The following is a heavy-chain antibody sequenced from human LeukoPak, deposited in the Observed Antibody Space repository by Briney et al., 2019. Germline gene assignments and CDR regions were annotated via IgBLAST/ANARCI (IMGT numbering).Heavy chain of an antibody. CDR1: GFTFSNYA. V-gene: IGHV3-23*01. CDR3: AKVGYYYYMDV. CDR2: ISGSGGST. Sequence: GGSLRLSCAASGFTFSNYAMSWVRQAPGKGLEWVSAISGSGGSTYHADSVKGRFTISRDNSKNTLYLQMNSLRAEDTAVYNCAKVGYYYYMDVWGKGTTVTVSS. J-gene: IGHJ6*03.